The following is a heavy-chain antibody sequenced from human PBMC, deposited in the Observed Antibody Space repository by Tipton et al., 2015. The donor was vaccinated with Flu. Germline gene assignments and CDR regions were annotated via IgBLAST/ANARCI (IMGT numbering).Heavy chain of an antibody. CDR3: ARDLGVAVAGTGGFQH. Sequence: TLSLTCTVSGGPISSYYWSWIRQPPGKGLEWIGYIYYSGSTNYNPSLKSRVTISVDTSKNQFSLKLSSVTAADTAVYYCARDLGVAVAGTGGFQHWGQGTLVTVSS. J-gene: IGHJ1*01. D-gene: IGHD6-19*01. CDR2: IYYSGST. V-gene: IGHV4-59*01. CDR1: GGPISSYY.